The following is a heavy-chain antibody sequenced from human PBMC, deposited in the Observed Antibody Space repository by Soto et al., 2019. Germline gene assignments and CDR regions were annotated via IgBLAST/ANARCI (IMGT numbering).Heavy chain of an antibody. CDR2: INQDGNEK. CDR3: ARELIVGPADYFLD. CDR1: DFTFSNSR. J-gene: IGHJ1*01. V-gene: IGHV3-7*01. Sequence: WGSPSLRCAFSDFTFSNSRMNWVRQTRGKGLEWVANINQDGNEKYYLDSVRGRFTICRDNAKNSLYLQMNGLRADDTAVYYCARELIVGPADYFLDWGRGTQFTVCS. D-gene: IGHD1-26*01.